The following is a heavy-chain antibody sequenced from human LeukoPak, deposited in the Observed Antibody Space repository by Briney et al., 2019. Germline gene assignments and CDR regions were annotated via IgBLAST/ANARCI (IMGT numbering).Heavy chain of an antibody. CDR1: GFTFSGSA. D-gene: IGHD6-13*01. Sequence: GGSLRLSCAASGFTFSGSAMHWVRQASGKGLEWVGRIRSKANSYATAYAASVKGRFTISRDDSKNTAYLQMNSLKTEDTAVYYCTTGLYSSSWAHDAFDIWGQGTMVTVSS. V-gene: IGHV3-73*01. J-gene: IGHJ3*02. CDR3: TTGLYSSSWAHDAFDI. CDR2: IRSKANSYAT.